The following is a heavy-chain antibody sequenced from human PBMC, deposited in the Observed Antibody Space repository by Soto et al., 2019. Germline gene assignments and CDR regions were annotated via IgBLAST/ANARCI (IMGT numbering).Heavy chain of an antibody. CDR1: GPTFIAYY. V-gene: IGHV1-2*02. D-gene: IGHD5-12*01. J-gene: IGHJ4*02. Sequence: QLVQSGAEVKKPGASVRVSCKTSGPTFIAYYIHWVRQAPGQGLEWMGWIDPKSGGTTYEQKFLGMVTMPRDTSINTAYIDLNRLTSEDPAVYYCARVSVDVPEWGQGTLITVSS. CDR3: ARVSVDVPE. CDR2: IDPKSGGT.